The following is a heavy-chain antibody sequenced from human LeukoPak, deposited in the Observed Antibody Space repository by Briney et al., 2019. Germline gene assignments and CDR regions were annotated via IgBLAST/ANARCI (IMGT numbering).Heavy chain of an antibody. CDR3: ARVPYQLPSHYYFDY. V-gene: IGHV3-48*04. CDR2: ISSSSSTI. D-gene: IGHD2-2*01. CDR1: GFTFSSYS. Sequence: PGGSLRLSCAASGFTFSSYSMNWVRQAPGKGLEWVSYISSSSSTIYYADSVKGRFTISRDNAKNSLYLQMNSLRAEDTAVYYCARVPYQLPSHYYFDYWGQGTLVTVSS. J-gene: IGHJ4*02.